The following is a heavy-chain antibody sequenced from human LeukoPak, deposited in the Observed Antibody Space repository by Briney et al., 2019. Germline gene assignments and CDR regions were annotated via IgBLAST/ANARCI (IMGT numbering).Heavy chain of an antibody. D-gene: IGHD3-9*01. CDR1: GYTFTNYG. V-gene: IGHV1-18*01. Sequence: ASVKVSRKASGYTFTNYGISWVRQAPGQGLEWVGWIRGDNGNTNYAQKLQGRVTMTTDTSTSTAYMELRSLGSDETAVYYCARVDLLTGYYFFDYWGQGTLVTVSS. CDR3: ARVDLLTGYYFFDY. J-gene: IGHJ4*02. CDR2: IRGDNGNT.